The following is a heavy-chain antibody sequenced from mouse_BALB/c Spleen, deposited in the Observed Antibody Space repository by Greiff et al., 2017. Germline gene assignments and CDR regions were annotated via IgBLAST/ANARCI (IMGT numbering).Heavy chain of an antibody. V-gene: IGHV5-17*02. Sequence: DVQLVESGGGLVQPGGSRKLSCAASGFTFSSFGMHWVRQAPEKGLEWVAYISSGSSTIYYADTVKGRFTISRDNPKNTLFLQMTSLRSEDTAMYYCARGIHYYGTDAMDYWGQGTSVTVSS. CDR3: ARGIHYYGTDAMDY. D-gene: IGHD1-2*01. J-gene: IGHJ4*01. CDR2: ISSGSSTI. CDR1: GFTFSSFG.